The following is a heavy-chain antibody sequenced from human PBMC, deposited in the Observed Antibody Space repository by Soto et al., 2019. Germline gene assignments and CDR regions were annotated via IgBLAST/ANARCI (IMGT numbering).Heavy chain of an antibody. J-gene: IGHJ4*02. CDR3: ARVGGVAARTFDY. CDR2: LYYSGNT. CDR1: GGSISPFY. V-gene: IGHV4-59*01. Sequence: PSETLSFTCTVSGGSISPFYWSWVRQPPGKGLEWIGYLYYSGNTNYNPSLKSRVTISVDASKNQVSLRLTSVTAADTAVYYCARVGGVAARTFDYWGQGTVVTVYS. D-gene: IGHD2-15*01.